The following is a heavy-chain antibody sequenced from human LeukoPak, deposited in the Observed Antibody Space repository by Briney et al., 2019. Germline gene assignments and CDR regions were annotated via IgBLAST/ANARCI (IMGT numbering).Heavy chain of an antibody. CDR3: ARGRAAAGPNYYYYYMDV. J-gene: IGHJ6*03. Sequence: SETLSLTCSVSDGSINSYYWSWIRQPAGKGLEWIGRIYTSGSTNYNPSLKSRVTMSVDTSKNQFSLKLSSVTAADTAVYYCARGRAAAGPNYYYYYMDVWGKGTTVTVSS. D-gene: IGHD6-13*01. CDR1: DGSINSYY. CDR2: IYTSGST. V-gene: IGHV4-4*07.